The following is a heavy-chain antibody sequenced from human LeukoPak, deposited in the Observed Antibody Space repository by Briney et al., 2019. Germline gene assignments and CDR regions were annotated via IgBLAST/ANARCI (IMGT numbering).Heavy chain of an antibody. J-gene: IGHJ3*02. CDR1: GFTFSSNS. CDR3: ARLLAAAGINAFDI. V-gene: IGHV3-48*04. Sequence: GGSLRLSCAASGFTFSSNSMNWVRQAPGKGLEWVSYVSSTGGTIYYADSMKGRFTISRDNAKNSLYLQMNSLRAEDTAVYFCARLLAAAGINAFDIWGQGTMVTVSS. D-gene: IGHD6-13*01. CDR2: VSSTGGTI.